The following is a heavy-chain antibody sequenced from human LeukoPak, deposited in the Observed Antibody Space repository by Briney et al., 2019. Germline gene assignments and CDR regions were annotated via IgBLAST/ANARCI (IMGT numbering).Heavy chain of an antibody. CDR3: ARGSRYSSSWYWFDP. CDR1: GFTFSNFW. Sequence: GGSLRLSCVASGFTFSNFWMHWVRHAPGKGLVWVSRINSDGSNTNYADDVKGRFTISRDNAKNSLYLQMNSLRVEDTALYYCARGSRYSSSWYWFDPWGQGTLVTVSS. V-gene: IGHV3-74*01. D-gene: IGHD6-13*01. J-gene: IGHJ5*02. CDR2: INSDGSNT.